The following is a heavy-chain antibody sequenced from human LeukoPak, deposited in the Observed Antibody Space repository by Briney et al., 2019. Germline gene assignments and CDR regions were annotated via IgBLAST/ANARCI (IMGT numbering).Heavy chain of an antibody. CDR3: ARDLRLELYSSSWSDLDY. D-gene: IGHD6-13*01. J-gene: IGHJ4*02. CDR1: GFTFSSYA. Sequence: GGSLRLSCAASGFTFSSYAMSWVCQAPGKGLEWVSLISGSGGNTYYADSVKGRFTISRDNSKNTLYLQMNSLRAEDTAVYYCARDLRLELYSSSWSDLDYWGQGTLVTVSS. V-gene: IGHV3-23*01. CDR2: ISGSGGNT.